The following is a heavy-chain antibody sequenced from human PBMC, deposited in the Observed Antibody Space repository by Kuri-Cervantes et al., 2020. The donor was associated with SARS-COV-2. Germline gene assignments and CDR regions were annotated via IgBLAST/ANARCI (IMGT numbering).Heavy chain of an antibody. V-gene: IGHV3-9*01. Sequence: GGSLRLSCAASGFTFDDYAMHWVRQAPGKGLEWVSGISWNSGSIGYADSVKGRFTISRDNAKNSLYLQMNSLRAEDTAVYYCAREEVYYDSSGPDYWGQGTLVTSPQ. CDR3: AREEVYYDSSGPDY. CDR1: GFTFDDYA. D-gene: IGHD3-22*01. J-gene: IGHJ4*02. CDR2: ISWNSGSI.